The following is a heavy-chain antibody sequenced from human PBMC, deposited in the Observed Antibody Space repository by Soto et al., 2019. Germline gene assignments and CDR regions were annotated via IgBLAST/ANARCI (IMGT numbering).Heavy chain of an antibody. CDR2: IWYDGSNK. CDR3: AREFSRGNYYYYYMDV. V-gene: IGHV3-33*01. J-gene: IGHJ6*03. CDR1: GFTFSSYG. D-gene: IGHD2-2*01. Sequence: PGGSLRLSCAASGFTFSSYGMHWVRQAPGKGLEWVAVIWYDGSNKYYADSVKGRFTISRDNSKNTLYLQMNSLRAEDTAVYYCAREFSRGNYYYYYMDVWGKGTTVTVSS.